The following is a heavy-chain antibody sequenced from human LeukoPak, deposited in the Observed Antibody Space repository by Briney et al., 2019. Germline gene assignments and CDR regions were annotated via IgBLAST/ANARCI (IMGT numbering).Heavy chain of an antibody. J-gene: IGHJ4*02. CDR2: IYHSGST. CDR3: ARDFDTVVTGTAGFDY. D-gene: IGHD4-23*01. Sequence: SETLSLTCAVSGGSISSGGYSWSWIRQPPGKGLEWIGYIYHSGSTYYNPSLKSRVTISVDTSKNQFSLKLSSVTAADTAVYYCARDFDTVVTGTAGFDYWGQGTLVTVSS. V-gene: IGHV4-30-2*01. CDR1: GGSISSGGYS.